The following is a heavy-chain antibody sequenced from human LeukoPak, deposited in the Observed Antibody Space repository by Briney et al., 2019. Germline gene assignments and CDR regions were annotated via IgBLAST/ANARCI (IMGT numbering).Heavy chain of an antibody. CDR2: INPASGDT. D-gene: IGHD6-13*01. CDR3: AMELLVPVPLKAFDY. J-gene: IGHJ4*02. V-gene: IGHV1-2*02. CDR1: GDTFTDYY. Sequence: EASVKVSCKASGDTFTDYYLHWVRQAPGQGLEWVGRINPASGDTHYPQRFQGRVTVTRDTAISTGYLELSGIKSDDTAVYYCAMELLVPVPLKAFDYWGQGTLVTVSS.